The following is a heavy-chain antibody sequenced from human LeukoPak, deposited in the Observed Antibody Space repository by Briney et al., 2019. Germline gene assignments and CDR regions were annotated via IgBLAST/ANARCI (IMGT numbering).Heavy chain of an antibody. V-gene: IGHV4-39*01. J-gene: IGHJ4*02. Sequence: SETLSLTCTVSGGSISSSSYYWGWIRQPPGKGLEWIGSIYYSGSTYYNPSLKSRVTISVDTSKNQFSLKLSSVTAADTAVYYCARRGYSGYGMGDYFDYWGQGTLVTVS. CDR1: GGSISSSSYY. CDR3: ARRGYSGYGMGDYFDY. CDR2: IYYSGST. D-gene: IGHD5-12*01.